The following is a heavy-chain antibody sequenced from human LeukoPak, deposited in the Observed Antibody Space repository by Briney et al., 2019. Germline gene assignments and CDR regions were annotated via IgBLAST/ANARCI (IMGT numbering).Heavy chain of an antibody. D-gene: IGHD3-10*01. CDR3: AKDRAYYGSGTDY. V-gene: IGHV3-74*01. Sequence: GGSLRLSCAASGFTFSSYWMHWVRQVSGKGLVWVSRISPDGSSTTYADSVKGRFTISRDNAKNSLYLQMNSLRAEDTALYYCAKDRAYYGSGTDYWGQGTLVTVSS. CDR1: GFTFSSYW. J-gene: IGHJ4*02. CDR2: ISPDGSST.